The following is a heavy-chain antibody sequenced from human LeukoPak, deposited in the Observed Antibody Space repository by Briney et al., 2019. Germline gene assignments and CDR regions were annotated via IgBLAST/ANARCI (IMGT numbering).Heavy chain of an antibody. Sequence: SVKVSCKASGGTFSSYAISWVRQAPGQGLEWMGRIIPIFGTANYAQEFQGRVTITTDESTSTAYMELSSLRSEDTAVYYCARPNRPYYDSSGPHDAFDIWGQGTMVTVSS. CDR1: GGTFSSYA. J-gene: IGHJ3*02. V-gene: IGHV1-69*05. D-gene: IGHD3-22*01. CDR3: ARPNRPYYDSSGPHDAFDI. CDR2: IIPIFGTA.